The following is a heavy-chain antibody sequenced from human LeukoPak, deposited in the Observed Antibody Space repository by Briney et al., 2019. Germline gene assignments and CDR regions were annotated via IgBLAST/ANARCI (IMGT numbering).Heavy chain of an antibody. CDR1: GGSISSYY. V-gene: IGHV4-59*01. J-gene: IGHJ4*02. D-gene: IGHD3-3*01. CDR3: ARAGGGYYDFWSGSMGTYYFDY. CDR2: IYYSGST. Sequence: SETLSLTSTVSGGSISSYYWSWIRQPPGKGLEWIGYIYYSGSTNYNPSLKSRVTISVDTSKNQFSLKLSSVTAADTAVYYCARAGGGYYDFWSGSMGTYYFDYWGQGTLVTVSS.